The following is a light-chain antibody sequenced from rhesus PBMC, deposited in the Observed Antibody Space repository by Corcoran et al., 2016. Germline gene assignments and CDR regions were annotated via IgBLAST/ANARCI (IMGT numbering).Light chain of an antibody. Sequence: ETVVTQSPATLALSPGERATLSCRASQRVDSYLAWYQQQPGQAPRLLIYGSSSRATGITDRFRGRGSGRELTLTLSSLEPEDVGVYYCLQHNTLFTFGPGTKLDIK. CDR2: GSS. V-gene: IGKV3-24*04. J-gene: IGKJ3*01. CDR1: QRVDSY. CDR3: LQHNTLFT.